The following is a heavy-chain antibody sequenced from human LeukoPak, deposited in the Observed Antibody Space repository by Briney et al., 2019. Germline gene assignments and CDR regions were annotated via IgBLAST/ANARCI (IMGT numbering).Heavy chain of an antibody. CDR1: GFTFCDYA. V-gene: IGHV3-49*03. CDR3: TRAALGYCSGGSCYSDWFDP. D-gene: IGHD2-15*01. J-gene: IGHJ5*02. CDR2: ISRKAYGGTT. Sequence: GGSLRLSCTPSGFTFCDYAMSWFRQAPGKGQGRVGFISRKAYGGTTEYAASVIGRFTISRDDSKSIAYLQMNSLKTEDTAVYYCTRAALGYCSGGSCYSDWFDPWGQGTLVTVSS.